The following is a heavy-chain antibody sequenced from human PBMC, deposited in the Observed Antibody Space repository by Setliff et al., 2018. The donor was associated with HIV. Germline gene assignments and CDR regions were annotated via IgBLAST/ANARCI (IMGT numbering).Heavy chain of an antibody. D-gene: IGHD3-10*01. CDR2: IYSGGNT. CDR3: AKDEFSPLRSDS. Sequence: GESLKISCAASGFTVSTNYMSWVRQAPGKGLEWVSAIYSGGNTYYADSVKGRFTISRDNSNNTLYLQMNSLRADDTATYYCAKDEFSPLRSDSWGLGILVTVSS. J-gene: IGHJ4*02. V-gene: IGHV3-53*01. CDR1: GFTVSTNY.